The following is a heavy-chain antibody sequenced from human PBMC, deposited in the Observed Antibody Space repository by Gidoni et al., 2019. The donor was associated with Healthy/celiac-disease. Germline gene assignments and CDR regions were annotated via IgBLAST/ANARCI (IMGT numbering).Heavy chain of an antibody. D-gene: IGHD4-17*01. CDR1: GGSISSSSYY. CDR3: ATHDYGDYAVDY. V-gene: IGHV4-39*01. J-gene: IGHJ4*02. Sequence: QLPLQESGPGLVKPSDTLSLTCTVSGGSISSSSYYWGWIRQPPGKGLEWIGSIYYSGSTYYNPSLKSRVTISVDTSKNQFSLKLSSVTAADTAVYYCATHDYGDYAVDYWGQGTLVTVSS. CDR2: IYYSGST.